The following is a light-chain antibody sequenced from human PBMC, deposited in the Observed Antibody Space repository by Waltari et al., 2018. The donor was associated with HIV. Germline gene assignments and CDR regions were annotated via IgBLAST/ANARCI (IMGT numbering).Light chain of an antibody. CDR2: HAS. J-gene: IGKJ1*01. Sequence: EIVMTQSPATLSVSPGERATLSCRASQTVSNKLAWFQQRPGQAPRLLIYHASTRATAISPRFSGSGSGTEFNLTISNLQSEDFAVYYCQQYDNWPPWTFGRGTKVEAK. CDR3: QQYDNWPPWT. CDR1: QTVSNK. V-gene: IGKV3-15*01.